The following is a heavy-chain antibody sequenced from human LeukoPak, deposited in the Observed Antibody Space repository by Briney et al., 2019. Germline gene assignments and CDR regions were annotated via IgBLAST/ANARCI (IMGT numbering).Heavy chain of an antibody. CDR3: ARTGLKRDGYNSLPEL. V-gene: IGHV3-21*04. Sequence: PGGSLRLSCAASGFTFSSYSMNWVRQAPGKGLEWVSSISSSSSYIYYADSVKGRFTISRDNAKNSLYLQMNSLRAEDTAVYYCARTGLKRDGYNSLPELWGQGTLVTVSS. CDR1: GFTFSSYS. J-gene: IGHJ4*02. CDR2: ISSSSSYI. D-gene: IGHD5-24*01.